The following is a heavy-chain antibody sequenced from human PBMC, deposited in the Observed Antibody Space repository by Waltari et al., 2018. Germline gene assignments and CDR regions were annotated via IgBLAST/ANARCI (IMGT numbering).Heavy chain of an antibody. J-gene: IGHJ4*02. V-gene: IGHV4-38-2*01. D-gene: IGHD6-19*01. CDR2: IYHSGST. Sequence: QVQLQESGPGLVKPSETLSLTCAVSGYSISSGYYWGWIRQPPGKGLEWIGSIYHSGSTYYNPSLKSRVTISVDTSKNQFSRKLSSVTAADTAVYYCARQWLVRGSVGYWGQGTLVTVSS. CDR1: GYSISSGYY. CDR3: ARQWLVRGSVGY.